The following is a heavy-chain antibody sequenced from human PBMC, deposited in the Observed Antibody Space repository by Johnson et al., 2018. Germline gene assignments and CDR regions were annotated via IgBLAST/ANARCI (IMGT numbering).Heavy chain of an antibody. CDR3: AKPYYDFWSGYQDAFDI. CDR1: GFTFSNFA. V-gene: IGHV3-23*01. J-gene: IGHJ3*02. Sequence: EVQLLESGGGLVQPGGSRRLSCTASGFTFSNFAMSWVRQAPGKGLEWVSSITGSANSVYYADSVKGRFIISRDNSKGAVYLEMNTRGADDPAVYYCAKPYYDFWSGYQDAFDIWGQGTMVTVSS. D-gene: IGHD3-3*01. CDR2: ITGSANSV.